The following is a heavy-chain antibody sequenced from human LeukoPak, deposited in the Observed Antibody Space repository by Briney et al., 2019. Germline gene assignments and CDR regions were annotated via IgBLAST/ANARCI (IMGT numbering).Heavy chain of an antibody. CDR3: ARGRAGKSPFVYYFDY. CDR2: ISSNGGST. V-gene: IGHV3-64D*06. J-gene: IGHJ4*02. Sequence: GGSLRLSCSASGFTFSSYAMHWVRQAPGKGLEYVSGISSNGGSTYYADSVKGRFTISRDNSKNTLYLQMSSLRAEDTAVYYCARGRAGKSPFVYYFDYWGQGTLVIVSS. CDR1: GFTFSSYA. D-gene: IGHD2-8*01.